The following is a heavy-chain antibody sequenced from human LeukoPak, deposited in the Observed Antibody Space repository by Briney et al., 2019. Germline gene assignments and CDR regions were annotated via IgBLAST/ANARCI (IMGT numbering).Heavy chain of an antibody. V-gene: IGHV4-34*01. CDR2: INHSGST. CDR3: ARDVWFGENYYYYMDV. J-gene: IGHJ6*03. Sequence: SETLSLTCAVYGGSFSGYYWSWIRQPPGKGLEWIGEINHSGSTNYNPSLKSRVTISVDTSKNQFSLKLSSVTAADTAVYYCARDVWFGENYYYYMDVWGKGTTVTVSS. CDR1: GGSFSGYY. D-gene: IGHD3-10*01.